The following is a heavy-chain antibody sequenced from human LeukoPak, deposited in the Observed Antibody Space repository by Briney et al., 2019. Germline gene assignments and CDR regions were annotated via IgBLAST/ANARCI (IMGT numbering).Heavy chain of an antibody. CDR2: IRSTGDGI. J-gene: IGHJ4*02. V-gene: IGHV3-48*04. D-gene: IGHD2-15*01. CDR1: GFTFSSYS. Sequence: SGGSLRLSCAASGFTFSSYSMNWVRQAPGKGLEWVSYIRSTGDGISYADSVKGRFTISRDNAKNSLYLQMNSLRAEDTAVYYCARERVVVAATVDYWGQGTLVTVSS. CDR3: ARERVVVAATVDY.